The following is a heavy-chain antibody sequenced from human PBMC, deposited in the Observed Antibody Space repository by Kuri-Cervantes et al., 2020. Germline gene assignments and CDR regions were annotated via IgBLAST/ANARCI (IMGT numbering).Heavy chain of an antibody. CDR2: ISRNSDYI. V-gene: IGHV3-21*01. D-gene: IGHD3-10*01. CDR3: AKTAGSGTYLSGGYGMDV. J-gene: IGHJ6*02. CDR1: GFTFSTYA. Sequence: GESLKISCAVSGFTFSTYAMNWVRQAPGKGLEWVSSISRNSDYIYYADSVRGRFTISRDNAKNSLYLQLNSLRAEDTALYYCAKTAGSGTYLSGGYGMDVWGQGTTVTVSS.